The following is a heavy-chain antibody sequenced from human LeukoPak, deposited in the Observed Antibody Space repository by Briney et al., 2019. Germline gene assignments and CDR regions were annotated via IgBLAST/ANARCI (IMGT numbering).Heavy chain of an antibody. CDR2: ISGSGGSI. V-gene: IGHV3-23*01. CDR3: AKDHSSGWRD. J-gene: IGHJ4*02. Sequence: GGSLRLSCAPSGFTFSSDAMSWVRQAPGKGLESVSAISGSGGSIYYADSVKGRLTISRDSSKNTLYLQMNSLRAEDTAVYYCAKDHSSGWRDWGQGTLVTVSS. CDR1: GFTFSSDA. D-gene: IGHD6-19*01.